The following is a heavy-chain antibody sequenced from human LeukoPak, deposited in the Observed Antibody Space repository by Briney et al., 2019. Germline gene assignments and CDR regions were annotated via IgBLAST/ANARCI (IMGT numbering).Heavy chain of an antibody. CDR2: ISGSGGST. Sequence: QPGGSLRLSCAASGFTFSSYAMSWVRQAPGKGLEWVSAISGSGGSTYYAYTVKRRFIISRDNSKNTLYLQMNSLRAEDTAVYYCAKEVEGSRYYWGQGTLVTVSS. J-gene: IGHJ4*02. CDR3: AKEVEGSRYY. V-gene: IGHV3-23*01. D-gene: IGHD1-26*01. CDR1: GFTFSSYA.